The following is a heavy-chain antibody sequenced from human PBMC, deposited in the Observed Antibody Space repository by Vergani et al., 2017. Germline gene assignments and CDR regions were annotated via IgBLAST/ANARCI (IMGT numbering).Heavy chain of an antibody. V-gene: IGHV3-11*04. CDR2: ISPGASTV. Sequence: LEESGGGSVKPGGSLRLSCAASGFKFSDHYMSWIRQAPGKGLEWVSHISPGASTVSYTDSVTGRFTVSRDNDNNSLTLNMTTLRVEETAFYYGAKNPGISTTRHYYAMDVWGQGTTVTVSS. J-gene: IGHJ6*02. D-gene: IGHD1-1*01. CDR3: AKNPGISTTRHYYAMDV. CDR1: GFKFSDHY.